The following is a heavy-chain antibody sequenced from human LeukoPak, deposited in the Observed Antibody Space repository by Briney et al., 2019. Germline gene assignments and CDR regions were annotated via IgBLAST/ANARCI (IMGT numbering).Heavy chain of an antibody. J-gene: IGHJ4*02. CDR1: GYSISSGYY. D-gene: IGHD2-15*01. V-gene: IGHV4-38-2*01. CDR2: IYHSGST. CDR3: ARRRGYCSGGSCRVLDY. Sequence: PSETLSLTCAVSGYSISSGYYWGWIRQPPGKGLEWIGSIYHSGSTYYSPSLKSRVTISVDTSKNQFSLKLSSVTAADTAVYYCARRRGYCSGGSCRVLDYWGQGTLVTVSS.